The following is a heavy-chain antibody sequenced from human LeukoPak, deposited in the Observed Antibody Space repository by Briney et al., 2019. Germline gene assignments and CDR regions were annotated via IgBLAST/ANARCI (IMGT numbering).Heavy chain of an antibody. CDR2: ISPDGGST. J-gene: IGHJ6*03. CDR3: ARAAQFVPGYFYYMDV. CDR1: GFTFSRYP. Sequence: PGGSLRLSCAASGFTFSRYPMHWVRQAPGKGLEYVSAISPDGGSTFYANSMKGRFTISRDNSKNTLYLQVGSLRGEDMAVYYCARAAQFVPGYFYYMDVWGKGTTVTVSS. D-gene: IGHD6-6*01. V-gene: IGHV3-64*01.